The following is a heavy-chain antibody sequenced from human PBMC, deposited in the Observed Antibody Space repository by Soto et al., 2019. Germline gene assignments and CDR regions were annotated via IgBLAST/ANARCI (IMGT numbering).Heavy chain of an antibody. V-gene: IGHV3-23*01. D-gene: IGHD1-1*01. Sequence: EVQLLESGGGLVQRGGSLRLSCAASGFTFSNYAMTWVRQAPGKGLEWVSLISSTGSSTYYADSVKGRFTISRDNSKNTLSLQINSLRAEDTAVYYCAKSLRTAAFDYWGQGALFTVFS. J-gene: IGHJ4*02. CDR2: ISSTGSST. CDR1: GFTFSNYA. CDR3: AKSLRTAAFDY.